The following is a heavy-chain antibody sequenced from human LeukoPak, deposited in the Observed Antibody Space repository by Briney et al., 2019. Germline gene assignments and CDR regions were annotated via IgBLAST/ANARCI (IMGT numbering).Heavy chain of an antibody. CDR1: GGTFSSYA. V-gene: IGHV1-69*05. Sequence: ASVKVSCKASGGTFSSYAISWVRQAPGQGLEWMGGIIPTFGTANYAQKFQRRVTITTDESTSTAYMELSSLRSEDTAVYYCASISVSGYYYDSSGPFDYWGQGTLVTVSS. CDR2: IIPTFGTA. D-gene: IGHD3-22*01. J-gene: IGHJ4*02. CDR3: ASISVSGYYYDSSGPFDY.